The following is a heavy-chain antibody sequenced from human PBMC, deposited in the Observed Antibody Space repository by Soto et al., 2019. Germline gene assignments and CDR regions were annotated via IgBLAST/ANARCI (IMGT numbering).Heavy chain of an antibody. D-gene: IGHD3-9*01. Sequence: QVQLQQWGAGLLKPSETLSLTCAVYGGSFSGYYWSWIRQPPGKGLEWIGEINHSGSTNYNPSLKSRVTISVDTSKNQFSLKLSSVTAADTAVYYCARGSGRYFDWLLIGGRFDPWGQGTLVTVSS. CDR2: INHSGST. CDR3: ARGSGRYFDWLLIGGRFDP. V-gene: IGHV4-34*01. J-gene: IGHJ5*02. CDR1: GGSFSGYY.